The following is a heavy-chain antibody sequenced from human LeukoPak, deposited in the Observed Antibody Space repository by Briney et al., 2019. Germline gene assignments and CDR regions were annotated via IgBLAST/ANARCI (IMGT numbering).Heavy chain of an antibody. CDR3: ARIVSGGYSLFYFDY. CDR1: GDSISSYY. D-gene: IGHD5-18*01. J-gene: IGHJ4*02. Sequence: TPSETLSLTCTVSGDSISSYYWSWIRQPPGKGLEWLGYIYHSGSTNYNPPLKSRVTISVDTSRNQFSLKLSSVTAADTAVFYCARIVSGGYSLFYFDYWGQGTLVTVSS. V-gene: IGHV4-59*12. CDR2: IYHSGST.